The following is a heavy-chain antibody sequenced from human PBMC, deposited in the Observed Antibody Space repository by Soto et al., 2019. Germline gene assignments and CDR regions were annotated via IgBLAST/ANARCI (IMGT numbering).Heavy chain of an antibody. J-gene: IGHJ5*02. CDR3: ATRITVFGLLIPPFDP. CDR2: INLTGGT. CDR1: GGSVNGSY. Sequence: SETLSLTCAVYGGSVNGSYWNWIRKPPRQGLELIGEINLTGGTHYNPSLNRRVTMSVDTSKNHFPLRLSSVTAEDTAIYYCATRITVFGLLIPPFDPWGQGTEVTVS. D-gene: IGHD3-3*01. V-gene: IGHV4-34*01.